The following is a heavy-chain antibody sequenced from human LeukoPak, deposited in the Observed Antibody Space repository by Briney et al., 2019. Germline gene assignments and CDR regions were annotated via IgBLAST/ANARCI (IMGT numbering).Heavy chain of an antibody. CDR3: AKDYRYYDSGSHMDV. CDR1: RFTFSSYG. V-gene: IGHV3-30*02. CDR2: IRSDGSNK. D-gene: IGHD3-10*01. Sequence: GGSLRLSCAASRFTFSSYGMHWVRQAPGKGLEWVAFIRSDGSNKYYADSVKGRFTISRDSSKNTLYLQMNSLRPEDTAVYYCAKDYRYYDSGSHMDVWGKGTTVTISS. J-gene: IGHJ6*03.